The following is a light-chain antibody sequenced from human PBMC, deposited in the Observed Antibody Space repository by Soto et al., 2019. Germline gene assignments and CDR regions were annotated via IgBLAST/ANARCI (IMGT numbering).Light chain of an antibody. CDR2: KVT. CDR3: TSFSNTNSLYV. J-gene: IGLJ1*01. Sequence: QSVLTQPASVSGSLGQSITISCTGTGSDIAGYNYISWYQQLPGKAPKLIIYKVTIRPSGISNRFSGSKSGNTASLTISGLQAEDEADYFCTSFSNTNSLYVFGTGTKVTVL. V-gene: IGLV2-14*01. CDR1: GSDIAGYNY.